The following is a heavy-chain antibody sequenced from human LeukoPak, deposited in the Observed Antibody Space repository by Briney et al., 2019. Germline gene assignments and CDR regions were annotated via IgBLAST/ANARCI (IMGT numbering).Heavy chain of an antibody. CDR2: INSDGSSI. D-gene: IGHD6-13*01. Sequence: TGGSLRLSCAASGFTFSSYWMHWVRQAPGKGLVWVSRINSDGSSISYADSVKGRFTISRDNAKDTLYLQMNSLRAGDTAVYYCTRDREQQPTYDYWGQGTLVTVSS. J-gene: IGHJ4*02. CDR1: GFTFSSYW. V-gene: IGHV3-74*01. CDR3: TRDREQQPTYDY.